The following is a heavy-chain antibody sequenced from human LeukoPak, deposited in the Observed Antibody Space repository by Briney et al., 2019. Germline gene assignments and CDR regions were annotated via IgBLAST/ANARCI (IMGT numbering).Heavy chain of an antibody. J-gene: IGHJ5*02. CDR2: FDPEDGET. CDR1: GYTLTELS. V-gene: IGHV1-24*01. CDR3: ATGRPDSSAPWFDP. Sequence: ASVKVSCKVSGYTLTELSMHWVRQAPGKGLEWMGGFDPEDGETIYAQKFQGRVTMTEDTSTDTAYMELSSLRSEDTAVYYCATGRPDSSAPWFDPWGQGTLVTVSS. D-gene: IGHD3-22*01.